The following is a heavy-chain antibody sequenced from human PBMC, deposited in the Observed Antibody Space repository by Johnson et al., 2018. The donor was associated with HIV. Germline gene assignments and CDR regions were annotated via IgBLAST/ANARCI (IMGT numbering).Heavy chain of an antibody. CDR1: GFTFSTYP. CDR3: ARGDSSGEAFDI. D-gene: IGHD3-22*01. J-gene: IGHJ3*02. V-gene: IGHV3-30*14. CDR2: ISYDATKK. Sequence: VQLVESGGGVVQPGRSLRLSCKASGFTFSTYPMHWVRQPPGKGLEWLAAISYDATKKHYSASVKGRFTLSRDNSKNTLYLQMNSLRAEDTAVYYCARGDSSGEAFDIWGQGTMVTVSS.